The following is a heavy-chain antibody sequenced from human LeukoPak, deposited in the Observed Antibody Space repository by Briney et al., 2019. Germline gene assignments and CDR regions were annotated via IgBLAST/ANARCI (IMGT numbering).Heavy chain of an antibody. V-gene: IGHV3-23*01. CDR3: AKEIRPNDC. J-gene: IGHJ4*02. D-gene: IGHD4-17*01. CDR1: GFTFSSHG. Sequence: PGGSLRLSCAASGFTFSSHGMCWVRQAPGRGLEWVSSIGIGGDTTYSDSVKGRFTISRDNSKNTLYLQLDSLRAEDTAIYYCAKEIRPNDCWGQGTQVTVSS. CDR2: IGIGGDTT.